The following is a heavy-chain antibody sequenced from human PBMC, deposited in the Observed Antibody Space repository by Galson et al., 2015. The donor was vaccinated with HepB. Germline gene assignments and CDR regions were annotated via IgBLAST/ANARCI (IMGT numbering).Heavy chain of an antibody. Sequence: SVKVSCKASGGTFSSYAISWVRQAPGQGLEWMGGIIPIFGTANYAQKFQGRVTITADESTSTAYMELSSLRSEDTAVYYCARDRPLYGDYVERWFDPWGQGTLVTVSS. J-gene: IGHJ5*02. CDR3: ARDRPLYGDYVERWFDP. V-gene: IGHV1-69*13. CDR1: GGTFSSYA. D-gene: IGHD4-17*01. CDR2: IIPIFGTA.